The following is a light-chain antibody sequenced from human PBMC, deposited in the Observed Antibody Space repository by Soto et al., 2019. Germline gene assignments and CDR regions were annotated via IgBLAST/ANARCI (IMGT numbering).Light chain of an antibody. CDR2: GNT. Sequence: QSVLTQPPSVSGAPGQWVTISCTGSSSNIGAGYDVHWYLQLPGTAPKLLIYGNTNRPSGVPDRFSGSKSGTSASLAITGLQAEDEADYYCQSYDSSLSGWVFGGGTKLTVL. CDR1: SSNIGAGYD. J-gene: IGLJ3*02. CDR3: QSYDSSLSGWV. V-gene: IGLV1-40*01.